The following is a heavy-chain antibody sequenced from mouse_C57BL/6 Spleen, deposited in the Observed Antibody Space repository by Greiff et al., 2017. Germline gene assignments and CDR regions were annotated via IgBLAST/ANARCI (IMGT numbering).Heavy chain of an antibody. D-gene: IGHD1-1*01. CDR1: GYTFTDYY. J-gene: IGHJ2*01. CDR2: IYPGSGNT. CDR3: AREGYPYYGSSLFDY. Sequence: QVQLQQSGAELVRPGASVKLSCKASGYTFTDYYINWVKQRPGQGLEWIARIYPGSGNTYYNEKFKGKATLSAEKSSSTAYMQLSSLTSEDSAVYFCAREGYPYYGSSLFDYWGQGTTLTVSS. V-gene: IGHV1-76*01.